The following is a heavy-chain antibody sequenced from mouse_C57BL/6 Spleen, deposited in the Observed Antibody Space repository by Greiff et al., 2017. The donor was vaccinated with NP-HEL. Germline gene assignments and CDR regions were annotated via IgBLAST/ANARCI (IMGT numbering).Heavy chain of an antibody. V-gene: IGHV3-6*01. CDR1: GYSITSGYY. D-gene: IGHD2-3*01. Sequence: EVQLVESGPGLVKPSQSLSLTCSVTGYSITSGYYWNWIRQFPGNKLEWMGYISYDGSNNYNPSLKNRISITRDTSKNQFFLKLNSVTTEDTATYYCARQWLLRTVDYWGQGTSVTVSS. J-gene: IGHJ4*01. CDR3: ARQWLLRTVDY. CDR2: ISYDGSN.